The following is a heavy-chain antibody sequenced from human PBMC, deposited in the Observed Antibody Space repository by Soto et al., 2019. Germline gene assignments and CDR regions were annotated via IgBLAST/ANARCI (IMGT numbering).Heavy chain of an antibody. CDR3: AKDKDPFGFLEWLLTLYDY. CDR1: GFTFSSYA. CDR2: ISGSGGST. V-gene: IGHV3-23*01. Sequence: GGSLRLSCAASGFTFSSYAMSWVRQAPGKGLEWVSAISGSGGSTYYADSVKGRFTISRDNSKNTLYLQMNSLSAEDTAVYYCAKDKDPFGFLEWLLTLYDYWGQGTLVTVSS. J-gene: IGHJ4*02. D-gene: IGHD3-3*01.